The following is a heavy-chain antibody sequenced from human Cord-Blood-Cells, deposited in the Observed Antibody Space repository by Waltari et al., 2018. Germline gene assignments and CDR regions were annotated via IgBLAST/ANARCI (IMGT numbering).Heavy chain of an antibody. CDR3: ARHDFWSGYLY. J-gene: IGHJ4*02. V-gene: IGHV1-2*02. D-gene: IGHD3-3*01. CDR2: INRNSGGT. CDR1: GYTFTGYY. Sequence: QVQLVQSGAAVKNPGVSVKVSCKASGYTFTGYYMHWVRQAPGQGREWMGRINRNSGGTNYAQKFQGRVTMTRDTPISTAYMELSRLRSDDTAVYYCARHDFWSGYLYWGQGTLVTVSS.